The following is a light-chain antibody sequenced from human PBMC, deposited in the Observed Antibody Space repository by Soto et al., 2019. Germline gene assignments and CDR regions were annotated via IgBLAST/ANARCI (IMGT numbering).Light chain of an antibody. Sequence: QSVLTQPASVSGSPGQSITISCTGTSSDVGGYNYVSWYQQHPGKAPELMIYEVSDRPSGVSNRFSGSKSGNTASLTISGLQAEDEADYYCSSYTSSSTPCVFGNWTKVTVL. V-gene: IGLV2-14*01. CDR1: SSDVGGYNY. CDR3: SSYTSSSTPCV. J-gene: IGLJ1*01. CDR2: EVS.